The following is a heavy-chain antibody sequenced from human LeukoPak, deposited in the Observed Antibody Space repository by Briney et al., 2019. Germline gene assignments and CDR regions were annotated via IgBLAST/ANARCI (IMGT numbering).Heavy chain of an antibody. V-gene: IGHV3-9*01. CDR2: INWNGGGT. Sequence: GGSLRLSCAATGFTFKDYGMHWVRQPPGKGLEWVSSINWNGGGTDYADSVKGRFTISRDNVKNSLYLQLSSLRPEDTALYYCAKHMRATNTYSFFGLAVWGQGTTVTVSS. J-gene: IGHJ6*02. CDR3: AKHMRATNTYSFFGLAV. CDR1: GFTFKDYG. D-gene: IGHD1-26*01.